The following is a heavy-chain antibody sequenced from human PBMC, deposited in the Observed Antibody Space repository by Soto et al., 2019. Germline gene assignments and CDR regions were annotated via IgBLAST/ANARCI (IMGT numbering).Heavy chain of an antibody. CDR1: GFTFSTFA. D-gene: IGHD6-6*01. CDR3: ARFVPLVY. J-gene: IGHJ4*02. CDR2: IAASGTYT. V-gene: IGHV3-23*05. Sequence: EVQLLESGGGLVQPGGSLRLSCAASGFTFSTFAIHWVRQAPGKGLEWVSAIAASGTYTYYADFVKGRFTISRDNSKNTVYLQMNSLRAEDTAIYYCARFVPLVYWGQGTLVTVSS.